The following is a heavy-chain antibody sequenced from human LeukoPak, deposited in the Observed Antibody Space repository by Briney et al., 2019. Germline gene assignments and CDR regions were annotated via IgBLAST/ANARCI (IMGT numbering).Heavy chain of an antibody. CDR3: ARVSCGYNCHYAMDV. CDR1: GYTFASYG. V-gene: IGHV1-18*01. CDR2: VSAHSGNT. J-gene: IGHJ6*02. Sequence: ASVKVSCEASGYTFASYGISWLRQAPGQGLEWVGWVSAHSGNTKYAERVQGRASMTADTSTSTAYMELRSLRSDDTALYYCARVSCGYNCHYAMDVWGQGTTVTVSS. D-gene: IGHD5-18*01.